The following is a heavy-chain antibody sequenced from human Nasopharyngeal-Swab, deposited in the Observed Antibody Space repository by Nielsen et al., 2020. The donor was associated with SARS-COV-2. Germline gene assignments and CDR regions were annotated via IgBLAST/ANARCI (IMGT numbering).Heavy chain of an antibody. J-gene: IGHJ4*02. Sequence: LKISCAASGFTFSSYEMNWVRQAPGKGLEWVSYISNSGSTIYYADSVKGRFTISRDNAKNSLYLQMKSLRAEDTAVYYCARKAQNYYDSNGYLYWGQGTLVTVSS. V-gene: IGHV3-48*03. D-gene: IGHD3-22*01. CDR3: ARKAQNYYDSNGYLY. CDR2: ISNSGSTI. CDR1: GFTFSSYE.